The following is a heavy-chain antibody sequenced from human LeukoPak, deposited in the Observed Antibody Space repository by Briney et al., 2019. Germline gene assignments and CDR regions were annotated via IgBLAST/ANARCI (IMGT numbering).Heavy chain of an antibody. J-gene: IGHJ6*03. CDR1: GFTFSSYA. V-gene: IGHV3-23*01. Sequence: GGSLRLSCAASGFTFSSYAMSWVRQAPGKGLEWGSAISGSGGSTYYADSVKGRFTISRDNAKNSLYLQMNSLRAEDTAVYYCARPDSSGYYSGYYYMDVWGKGTTVTVSS. CDR2: ISGSGGST. CDR3: ARPDSSGYYSGYYYMDV. D-gene: IGHD3-22*01.